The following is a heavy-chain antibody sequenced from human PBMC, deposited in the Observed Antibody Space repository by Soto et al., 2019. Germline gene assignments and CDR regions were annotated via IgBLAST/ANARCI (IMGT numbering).Heavy chain of an antibody. V-gene: IGHV3-11*01. J-gene: IGHJ5*02. CDR3: ARDLRAVGMASRFDP. CDR1: GFTFGDYY. Sequence: QVQLVESGGGLVKPGGSLRLSCAASGFTFGDYYMTWIRQAPGKGLEWVSFIGNRGTGIYYADSVKGRFTIFRDNAKNSLYLQMNSLRAEDTAMYDGARDLRAVGMASRFDPWGRGTLVTVSS. CDR2: IGNRGTGI. D-gene: IGHD6-13*01.